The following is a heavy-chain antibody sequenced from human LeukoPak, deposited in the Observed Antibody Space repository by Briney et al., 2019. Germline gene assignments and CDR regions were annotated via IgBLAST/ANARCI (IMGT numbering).Heavy chain of an antibody. CDR2: IYTSGST. J-gene: IGHJ4*02. CDR3: ARHSSVYYGPFDY. D-gene: IGHD5/OR15-5a*01. V-gene: IGHV4-4*07. Sequence: SETLSLTCTVSGGSISSYYWSWIRHRARQGLEWIGLIYTSGSTNNNPSLKSRVTMSVDTYKNQFSLKLSSVPAADTAVYYCARHSSVYYGPFDYWGQGTLVTVSS. CDR1: GGSISSYY.